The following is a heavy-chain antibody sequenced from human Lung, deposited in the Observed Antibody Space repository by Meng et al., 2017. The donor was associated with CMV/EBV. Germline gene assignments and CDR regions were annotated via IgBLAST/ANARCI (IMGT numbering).Heavy chain of an antibody. Sequence: GESLKISLATAGFNFSYYSMNWVRQAPGKGLEWVSSITYSSSYKKYADSVKGRFTISRDNAKNSLFLQMSSLRAEDTAVYYCARRWGASVGVYYYYGMDVWGQGTTVTVSS. CDR1: GFNFSYYS. D-gene: IGHD2-8*01. V-gene: IGHV3-21*06. CDR2: ITYSSSYK. CDR3: ARRWGASVGVYYYYGMDV. J-gene: IGHJ6*02.